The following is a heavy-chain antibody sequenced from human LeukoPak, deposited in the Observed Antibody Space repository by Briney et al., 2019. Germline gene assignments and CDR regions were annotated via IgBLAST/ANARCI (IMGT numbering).Heavy chain of an antibody. CDR1: GGSISSYY. V-gene: IGHV4-59*01. D-gene: IGHD4-11*01. Sequence: SETLSLTCTVSGGSISSYYWSWIRQPPGKGLEWIGYIYYSGSTNYNPSLKSRVTISVDTSKNQFSLELSSVTAADTAVYYCARQDYNNWFDPWGQGTLVTVSS. CDR2: IYYSGST. J-gene: IGHJ5*02. CDR3: ARQDYNNWFDP.